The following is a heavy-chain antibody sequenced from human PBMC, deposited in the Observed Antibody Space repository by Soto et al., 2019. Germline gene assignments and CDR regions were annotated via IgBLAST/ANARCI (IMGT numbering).Heavy chain of an antibody. CDR3: ARDQVLPDY. Sequence: ASVKVSCKASGYTFTSYGITWVRQAPGQGLEWMGWISTNNGNTNYVQKFQGRVTMTTDTSTGTAYMELRSLTSDDTAVYYCARDQVLPDYWGQGTLVTVSS. CDR1: GYTFTSYG. V-gene: IGHV1-18*01. J-gene: IGHJ4*02. CDR2: ISTNNGNT. D-gene: IGHD1-1*01.